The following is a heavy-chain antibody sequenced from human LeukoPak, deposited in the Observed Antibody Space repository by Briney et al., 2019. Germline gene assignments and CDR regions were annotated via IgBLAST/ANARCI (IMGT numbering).Heavy chain of an antibody. V-gene: IGHV3-21*01. CDR3: ARGIQERLVLDY. CDR1: GFTFSSYS. CDR2: ISSSSYI. J-gene: IGHJ4*02. Sequence: PGGSLRLSCAASGFTFSSYSMNWVRQAPGKGLEWVSSISSSSYIYYADSVKGRFTISRDNAKNSLYLQMNSLRVEDTAVYYCARGIQERLVLDYWGQGTLVTVSS. D-gene: IGHD6-19*01.